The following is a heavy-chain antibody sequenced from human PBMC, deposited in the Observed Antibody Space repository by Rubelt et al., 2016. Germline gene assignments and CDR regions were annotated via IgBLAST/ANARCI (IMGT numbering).Heavy chain of an antibody. CDR2: ISAYKSNT. Sequence: QVQLVQSGAEVKKPGASVKVSCKASGYTFTSYGISWVRQAPGQGLEWMGWISAYKSNTNYAQKLRGRVTRTTDTATSTAYMELRSLRSDDTAVYYCARDLPPFRRYNWNFPLDYWGQGTLVTVSS. CDR1: GYTFTSYG. V-gene: IGHV1-18*01. J-gene: IGHJ4*02. D-gene: IGHD1-7*01. CDR3: ARDLPPFRRYNWNFPLDY.